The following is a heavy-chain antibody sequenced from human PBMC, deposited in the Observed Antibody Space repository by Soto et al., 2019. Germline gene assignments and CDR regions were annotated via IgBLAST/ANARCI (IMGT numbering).Heavy chain of an antibody. CDR2: IGTAGDT. CDR3: ARDRYYYDSSGYFFDY. CDR1: GFTFSSYA. J-gene: IGHJ4*02. V-gene: IGHV3-13*01. Sequence: PGGSLRLSCAASGFTFSSYAMHWVRQAAGKGLEWLSSIGTAGDTYYPGSVKGRFTISRENAKNSLYLQMNSLRAGDTAVYYCARDRYYYDSSGYFFDYWGQGTLVTVSS. D-gene: IGHD3-22*01.